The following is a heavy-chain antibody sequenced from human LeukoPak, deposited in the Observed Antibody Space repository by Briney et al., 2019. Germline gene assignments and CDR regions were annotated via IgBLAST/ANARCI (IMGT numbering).Heavy chain of an antibody. CDR2: ISSNGGST. V-gene: IGHV3-64*01. CDR3: ARAEWEQLRWGIDY. Sequence: GGSLRLSCAASGFTFSNYAMHWVRQAPGKGLEYDSGISSNGGSTFYASSVKGRFTISRDNSKNTLYLQMGSLRAEDMAVYYCARAEWEQLRWGIDYWGQGSLVTVSS. CDR1: GFTFSNYA. D-gene: IGHD1-26*01. J-gene: IGHJ4*02.